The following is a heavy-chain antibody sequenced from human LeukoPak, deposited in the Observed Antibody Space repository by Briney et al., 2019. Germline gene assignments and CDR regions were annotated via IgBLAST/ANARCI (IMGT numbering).Heavy chain of an antibody. Sequence: SETLSLTCTVSGDSISSYYWSWIRQPPGKGLEWIGYTYYSGSTNYNPSLKSRVTISVDTSKNQFSLKLSSVTAADTAVYYCARFGRGGYYYMDVWGKGTTVTVSS. V-gene: IGHV4-59*01. CDR2: TYYSGST. CDR1: GDSISSYY. CDR3: ARFGRGGYYYMDV. J-gene: IGHJ6*03. D-gene: IGHD3-16*01.